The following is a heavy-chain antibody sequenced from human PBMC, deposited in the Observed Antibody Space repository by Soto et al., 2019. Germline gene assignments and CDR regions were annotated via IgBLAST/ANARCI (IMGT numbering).Heavy chain of an antibody. V-gene: IGHV3-21*01. Sequence: VGSLRLSCAASGCTCISYSMSWVRQAPGKGLEWVSSISSSSSYIYYADSVKGRFTISRDNAKNSLYLQMNSLRAEDTAVYYCARDYYDSSGSLDYWGQGTLVTVSS. D-gene: IGHD3-22*01. CDR3: ARDYYDSSGSLDY. CDR2: ISSSSSYI. CDR1: GCTCISYS. J-gene: IGHJ4*02.